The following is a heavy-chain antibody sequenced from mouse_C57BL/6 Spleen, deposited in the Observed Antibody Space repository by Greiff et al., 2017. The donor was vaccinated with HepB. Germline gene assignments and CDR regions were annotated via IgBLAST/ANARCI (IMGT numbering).Heavy chain of an antibody. CDR2: IYPGDGDT. J-gene: IGHJ2*01. V-gene: IGHV1-82*01. D-gene: IGHD4-1*01. CDR3: AREVSLTDFYFDY. Sequence: VQLVESGPELVKPGASVKISCKASGYAFSSSWMNWVKQRPGKGLEWIGRIYPGDGDTNYNGKFKGKATLTADKSSSTAYMHLSSLTSEDSAVYFCAREVSLTDFYFDYWGQGTTLTVSS. CDR1: GYAFSSSW.